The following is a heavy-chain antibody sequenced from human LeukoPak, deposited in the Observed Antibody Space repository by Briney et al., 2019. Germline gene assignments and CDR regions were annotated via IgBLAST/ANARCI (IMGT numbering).Heavy chain of an antibody. V-gene: IGHV4-34*01. J-gene: IGHJ4*02. CDR2: INHSGST. D-gene: IGHD2-2*01. CDR1: GGSFSGYY. Sequence: SETLSLTCAVYGGSFSGYYWSWIRQPPGKGLEWIREINHSGSTNYNPSLKSRVTISVDTSKNQFSLKLSSVTAADTAVYYCARGGCSSTSCYSSFDYWGQGTLVTVSS. CDR3: ARGGCSSTSCYSSFDY.